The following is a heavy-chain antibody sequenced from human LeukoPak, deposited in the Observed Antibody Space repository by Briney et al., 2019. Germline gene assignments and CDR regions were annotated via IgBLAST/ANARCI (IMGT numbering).Heavy chain of an antibody. J-gene: IGHJ4*02. CDR3: ARVTTGAGWGDY. CDR1: GYTFTGYY. D-gene: IGHD1-1*01. V-gene: IGHV1-2*02. Sequence: WASVKVSCKASGYTFTGYYMHWVRQAPGQGLEWMGWINPNSGGTNYAQKFQGRVTMTRDTSISTAYMELSRLRSDDTAVYYCARVTTGAGWGDYWGQGTLVTVSS. CDR2: INPNSGGT.